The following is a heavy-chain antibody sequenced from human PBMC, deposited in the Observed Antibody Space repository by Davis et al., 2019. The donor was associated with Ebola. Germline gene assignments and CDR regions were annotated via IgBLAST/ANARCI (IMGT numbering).Heavy chain of an antibody. D-gene: IGHD3-16*01. CDR3: ARGRSGMITFGGVIAPKFDP. V-gene: IGHV4-34*01. J-gene: IGHJ5*02. Sequence: MPSETLSLTCAVYGGSFSGYYWSWIRQPPGKGLEWIGEINHSGSTNYNPSLKSRVTISVDTSKNQFSLKLSSVTAADTAVYYCARGRSGMITFGGVIAPKFDPWGQGTLVTVSS. CDR1: GGSFSGYY. CDR2: INHSGST.